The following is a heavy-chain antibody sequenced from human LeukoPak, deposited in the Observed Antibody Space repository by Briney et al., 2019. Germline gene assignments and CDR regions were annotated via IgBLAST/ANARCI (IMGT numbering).Heavy chain of an antibody. V-gene: IGHV3-23*01. J-gene: IGHJ4*02. CDR1: GFTFRNYA. CDR2: ISASGGST. D-gene: IGHD4-23*01. Sequence: GGSLRLSCEASGFTFRNYAMSWVRQAPGKGLEWVSAISASGGSTDYADSVKGRFTISRDNSKNTLYLQMNSLRAEDTAVYYCAQNYGGTLYWGQGTLVTVSS. CDR3: AQNYGGTLY.